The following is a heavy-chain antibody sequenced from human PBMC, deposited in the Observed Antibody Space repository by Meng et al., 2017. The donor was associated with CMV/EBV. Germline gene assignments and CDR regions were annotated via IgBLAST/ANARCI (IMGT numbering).Heavy chain of an antibody. CDR3: ARVDCSSTSCYLRFDP. CDR2: INPNSGDT. J-gene: IGHJ5*02. V-gene: IGHV1-2*02. CDR1: GYTFTGYY. Sequence: SVKVSCKASGYTFTGYYMHWVRQAPGQGLEWMGWINPNSGDTNYAQKFQGRVTMTRDTSISTAYTALSRLRSDDTAVYYCARVDCSSTSCYLRFDPWGQGTLVTVSS. D-gene: IGHD2-2*01.